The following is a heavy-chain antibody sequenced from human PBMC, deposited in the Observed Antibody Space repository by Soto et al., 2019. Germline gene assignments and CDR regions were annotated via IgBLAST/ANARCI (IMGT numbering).Heavy chain of an antibody. Sequence: PSETLSLTCGVSGVSIHNSHSFWGWIRQPPGKGLEFIANVYYSGGAHYNPSFKSRVTISVDTATNQVSLRMSSVTAADTAVYFCGRVVEGATRHTDFDSWGQGTLVTVSS. J-gene: IGHJ5*01. V-gene: IGHV4-39*01. CDR3: GRVVEGATRHTDFDS. D-gene: IGHD2-21*01. CDR1: GVSIHNSHSF. CDR2: VYYSGGA.